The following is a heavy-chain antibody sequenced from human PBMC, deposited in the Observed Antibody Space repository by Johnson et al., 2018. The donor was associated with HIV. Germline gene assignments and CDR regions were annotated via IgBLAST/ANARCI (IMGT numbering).Heavy chain of an antibody. J-gene: IGHJ3*02. Sequence: QVQLVESGGGVVQPGRSLRLSCAASDFTFSNNAIHWVRQAPGKGLAWVAVISYDGTNTYYADSVRGRFTISRDNSRNTVSLQMIILRPKDTAMYYCASGVTARAPLLIWGQGTMVTVSS. CDR2: ISYDGTNT. V-gene: IGHV3-30*14. CDR1: DFTFSNNA. CDR3: ASGVTARAPLLI. D-gene: IGHD6-6*01.